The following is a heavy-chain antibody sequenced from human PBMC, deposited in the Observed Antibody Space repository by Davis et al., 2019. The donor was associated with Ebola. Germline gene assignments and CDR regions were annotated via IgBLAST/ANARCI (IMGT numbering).Heavy chain of an antibody. V-gene: IGHV4-31*03. D-gene: IGHD5-12*01. CDR1: GGSIGSGDSH. J-gene: IGHJ6*04. CDR2: IYYSGST. CDR3: ARYPALVATRYGMDV. Sequence: MPSETLSLTCTVSGGSIGSGDSHWSWIRQHPGKGLEWIGYIYYSGSTYYNPSLKSRVTISVDTSKNHFSLKLSSVTAADTAVYYCARYPALVATRYGMDVWGKGTTVTVSS.